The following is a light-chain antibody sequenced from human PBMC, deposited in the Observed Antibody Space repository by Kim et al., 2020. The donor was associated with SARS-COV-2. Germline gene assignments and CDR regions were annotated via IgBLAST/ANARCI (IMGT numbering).Light chain of an antibody. CDR1: QGINNY. J-gene: IGKJ1*01. V-gene: IGKV1-27*01. Sequence: DIQMTQSPSSLSASVGDRVTITCRASQGINNYLAWYQQRPGKVPKLLIYAASTLQSGVPSRFSGSGFGTDFTLTISSLQPEDGATYYCQKYNSAPWTFGRGTKVDNQ. CDR2: AAS. CDR3: QKYNSAPWT.